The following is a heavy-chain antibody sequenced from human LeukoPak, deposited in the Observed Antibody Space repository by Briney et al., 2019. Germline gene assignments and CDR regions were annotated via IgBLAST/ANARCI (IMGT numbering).Heavy chain of an antibody. D-gene: IGHD1-26*01. J-gene: IGHJ4*02. CDR1: GFTFSGYW. CDR2: INSDGSST. V-gene: IGHV3-74*01. Sequence: GGSLRLSCAASGFTFSGYWMHWVRQGPAKGLVWVSRINSDGSSTNDADSVKGRFTISRHNAKNTLYLQMNSLRAEDTAVYYCARDGGGGYESFDYWGQGTLVTVSS. CDR3: ARDGGGGYESFDY.